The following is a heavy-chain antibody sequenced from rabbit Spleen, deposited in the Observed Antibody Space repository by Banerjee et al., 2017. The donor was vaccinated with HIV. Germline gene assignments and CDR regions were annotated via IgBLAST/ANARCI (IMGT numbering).Heavy chain of an antibody. D-gene: IGHD2-1*01. CDR1: GFSFSSGFW. CDR3: ARGGYDDYDTYYFDL. CDR2: IYAAGSVDT. Sequence: QQQLEESGGDLVKPEGSLTLTCTASGFSFSSGFWICWGRQAPGKGLEWIACIYAAGSVDTDYANWATGRFTISKTSSTTVTLQMTSLTAADTATYFCARGGYDDYDTYYFDLWGPGTLVTVS. J-gene: IGHJ4*01. V-gene: IGHV1S45*01.